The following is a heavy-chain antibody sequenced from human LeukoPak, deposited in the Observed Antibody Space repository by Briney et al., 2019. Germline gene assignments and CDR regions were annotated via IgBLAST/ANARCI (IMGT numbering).Heavy chain of an antibody. CDR3: ARVMTAITNWFDP. V-gene: IGHV3-23*01. D-gene: IGHD2-21*02. CDR2: IIGSGDKT. Sequence: AGGSLRLSCAASGLTFSSYAMSWVRQAPGKGLEWGSAIIGSGDKTYYAHSVKGRFTISRDNSKNTLYLQMNNLRAEDTAVYYCARVMTAITNWFDPWGQGTLVTVSS. J-gene: IGHJ5*02. CDR1: GLTFSSYA.